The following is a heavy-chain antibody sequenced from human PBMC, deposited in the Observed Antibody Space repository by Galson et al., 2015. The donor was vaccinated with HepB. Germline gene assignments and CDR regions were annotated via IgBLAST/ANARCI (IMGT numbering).Heavy chain of an antibody. D-gene: IGHD3-22*01. V-gene: IGHV3-23*01. CDR2: LSDSGGST. Sequence: SLRLSCAASGFYFSSYAMSWVRQAPGKGLEWVSTLSDSGGSTYYADSVKGRFTISRDNSKNTVYLQMNSLRAEDTAVYHCAKAQTTNYYYIFDSWGQGTLVTVSS. CDR1: GFYFSSYA. CDR3: AKAQTTNYYYIFDS. J-gene: IGHJ4*02.